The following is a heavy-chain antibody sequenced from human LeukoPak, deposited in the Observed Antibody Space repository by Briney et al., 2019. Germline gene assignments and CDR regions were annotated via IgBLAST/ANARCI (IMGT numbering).Heavy chain of an antibody. CDR3: ARDGTFTDRLLDY. CDR1: GGSISSYY. CDR2: IYYSGST. V-gene: IGHV4-59*12. Sequence: PSETLSLTCTVSGGSISSYYWSWIRQPPGKGLEWIGYIYYSGSTNYNPSLKSRVTISVDTSKNRFSLKLSSVTAADTAVYYCARDGTFTDRLLDYWGQGTLVTVSS. D-gene: IGHD1-26*01. J-gene: IGHJ4*02.